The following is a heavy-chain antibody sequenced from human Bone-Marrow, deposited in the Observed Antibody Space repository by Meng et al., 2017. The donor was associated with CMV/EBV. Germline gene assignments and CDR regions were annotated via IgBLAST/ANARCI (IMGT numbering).Heavy chain of an antibody. J-gene: IGHJ6*02. V-gene: IGHV3-72*01. Sequence: GESLKISCAASGFTFSSYGMHWVRQAPGKGLEWVGRCRNKANSYTTEYAASVRGRFTISRDESKNSLHLQMNSLKIEDTAVYYCARDGRGRGPANHYGMDVWGQGTTVTVSS. CDR3: ARDGRGRGPANHYGMDV. CDR1: GFTFSSYG. CDR2: CRNKANSYTT. D-gene: IGHD3-10*01.